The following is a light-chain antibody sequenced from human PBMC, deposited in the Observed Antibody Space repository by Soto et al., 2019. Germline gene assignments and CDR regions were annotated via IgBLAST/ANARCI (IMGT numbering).Light chain of an antibody. CDR3: AAWDDSLNGWV. V-gene: IGLV1-44*01. Sequence: QSVLTQPPSASGTPGQRVTISCSGSSSNIGSNIVNWYQQFPGTAPKLPIYSNNQRPSGVPDRFSGSKSGTSASLAISGLQSEDEADYYCAAWDDSLNGWVFGGGTKLTVL. CDR2: SNN. J-gene: IGLJ3*02. CDR1: SSNIGSNI.